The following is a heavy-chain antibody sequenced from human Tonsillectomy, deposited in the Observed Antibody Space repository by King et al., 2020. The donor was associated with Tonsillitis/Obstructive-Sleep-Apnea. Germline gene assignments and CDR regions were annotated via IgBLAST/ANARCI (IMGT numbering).Heavy chain of an antibody. CDR3: TRTPYVWGSDRYYYGLDV. J-gene: IGHJ6*02. CDR2: IRSKAYGGTT. V-gene: IGHV3-49*04. Sequence: VQLVESGGGLEQPGRSLRLSCEGSGFTFGDYSMTWVRQAPGRGLEWVGLIRSKAYGGTTEYAASVKGRFTMSRDDSKSTAYLQMNSLKIEGTAVYYCTRTPYVWGSDRYYYGLDVWGQGTTVTVSS. D-gene: IGHD3-16*02. CDR1: GFTFGDYS.